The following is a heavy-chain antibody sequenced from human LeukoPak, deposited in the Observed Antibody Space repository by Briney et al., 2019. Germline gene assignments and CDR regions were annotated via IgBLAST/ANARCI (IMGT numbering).Heavy chain of an antibody. J-gene: IGHJ4*02. CDR3: ARTDYGDYGDFDY. D-gene: IGHD4-17*01. CDR2: ISSSSSTI. V-gene: IGHV3-48*04. CDR1: GGSLNNGSSY. Sequence: ETLSLTCTVAGGSLNNGSSYWSWIRQAPGKGLEWVSYISSSSSTIYYADSVKGRFTISRDNAKNSLYLQMNSLRAEDTAVYYCARTDYGDYGDFDYWGQGTLVTVSS.